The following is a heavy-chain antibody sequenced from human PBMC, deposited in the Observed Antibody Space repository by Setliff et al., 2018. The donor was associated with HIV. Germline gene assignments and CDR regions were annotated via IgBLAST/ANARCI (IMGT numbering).Heavy chain of an antibody. CDR1: GDSIITYY. Sequence: SETLSLTCTVSGDSIITYYWTWIRQPPGKGLEWIGYIHHSGSSDYTPSLRSRVTMSVDTSKNQFSLKLTSVTAADTAVYYCAREHDYSNYRRIDSWGQGILVTVSS. CDR3: AREHDYSNYRRIDS. D-gene: IGHD4-4*01. CDR2: IHHSGSS. J-gene: IGHJ4*02. V-gene: IGHV4-4*08.